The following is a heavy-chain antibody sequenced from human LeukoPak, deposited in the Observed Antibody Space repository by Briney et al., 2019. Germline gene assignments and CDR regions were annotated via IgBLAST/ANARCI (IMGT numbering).Heavy chain of an antibody. CDR1: GFTFSSYG. J-gene: IGHJ3*02. D-gene: IGHD3-9*01. CDR2: ISYDGSNE. Sequence: GRSLRLSCAASGFTFSSYGMHWVRQAPGKGLEWVAVISYDGSNEYYADSVKGRFTISRDNSKNTLYPQMNSLRAEDTAVYYCAKEYFDWLLGSDAFDIWGQGTMVTVSS. V-gene: IGHV3-30*18. CDR3: AKEYFDWLLGSDAFDI.